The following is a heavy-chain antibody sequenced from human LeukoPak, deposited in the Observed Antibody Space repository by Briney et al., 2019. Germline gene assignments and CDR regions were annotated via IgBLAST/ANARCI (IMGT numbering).Heavy chain of an antibody. CDR3: ARGERTVVPAVKGVYMDV. CDR1: GGSISSYY. Sequence: PSETLSLTCTVSGGSISSYYWSWIRQPAGKGLEWIGRIYTGGSTNYNPSLKSRVTMSVDTSKNQFSLKLSSVTAADTAVYYCARGERTVVPAVKGVYMDVWGKGTTVTVSS. V-gene: IGHV4-4*07. D-gene: IGHD2-2*01. J-gene: IGHJ6*03. CDR2: IYTGGST.